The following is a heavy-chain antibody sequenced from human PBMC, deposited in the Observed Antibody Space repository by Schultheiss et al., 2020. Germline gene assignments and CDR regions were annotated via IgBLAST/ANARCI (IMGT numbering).Heavy chain of an antibody. CDR3: VTGRALDY. V-gene: IGHV3-7*01. J-gene: IGHJ4*02. CDR1: GFTFSSYW. Sequence: ESLKISCAASGFTFSSYWMTWVRQAPGRGLEWVANIKQDGSEKYYVDSVKGRFTISRDNAKNSLYLQMNSLRAEDTAVYCCVTGRALDYWGQGTLVTVSS. CDR2: IKQDGSEK.